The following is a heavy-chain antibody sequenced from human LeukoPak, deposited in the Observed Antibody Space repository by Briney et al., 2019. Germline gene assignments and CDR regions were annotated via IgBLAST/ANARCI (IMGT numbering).Heavy chain of an antibody. J-gene: IGHJ6*03. Sequence: SQTLSLTCTVSGGSISSGSYHWSWIRQPAGKALEWIGRIYPSGSTNYDPSLKSRVTISVDTSKNQFSLKLSSVTAADTAVYYCTRGSIAYYYMDVWGKGTTVTISS. V-gene: IGHV4-61*02. CDR2: IYPSGST. CDR3: TRGSIAYYYMDV. D-gene: IGHD3-22*01. CDR1: GGSISSGSYH.